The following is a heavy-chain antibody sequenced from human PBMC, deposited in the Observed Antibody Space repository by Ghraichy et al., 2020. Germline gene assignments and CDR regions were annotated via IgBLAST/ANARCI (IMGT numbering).Heavy chain of an antibody. J-gene: IGHJ4*02. CDR3: GKDRGGKYSSGWYPSFGY. CDR2: ISGSGGST. D-gene: IGHD6-19*01. CDR1: GFTFSSYA. Sequence: GGSLRLSCAASGFTFSSYAMSWVRQAPGKGLEWVSAISGSGGSTYYADSVKGRFTISRDNSKNTLYLKMNSLRAEDTAVYYCGKDRGGKYSSGWYPSFGYWGQGTLVTVSS. V-gene: IGHV3-23*01.